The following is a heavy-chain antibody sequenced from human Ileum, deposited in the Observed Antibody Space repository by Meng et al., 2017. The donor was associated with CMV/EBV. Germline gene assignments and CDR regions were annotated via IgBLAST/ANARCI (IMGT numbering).Heavy chain of an antibody. CDR3: SRGLDQYKSGVL. CDR2: IPTGGIT. D-gene: IGHD1-1*01. V-gene: IGHV4-34*01. J-gene: IGHJ4*02. CDR1: DSAISASC. Sequence: AGLLNPSYTLSPPSVVDDSAISASCCSGSRQTRGKWSECIGEIPTGGITKYIPSLNSRVTISAATSNNQFSLKLNPVTAAETAVYYCSRGLDQYKSGVLWGQGALVTVSS.